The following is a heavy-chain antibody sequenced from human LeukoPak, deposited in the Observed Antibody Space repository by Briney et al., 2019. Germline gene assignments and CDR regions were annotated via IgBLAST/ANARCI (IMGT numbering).Heavy chain of an antibody. Sequence: PGGSLRLSCAASGFTFSSYGMNWVRQPPGKGLEWVSGVSPNGETAYYADSVKGRFTISRDNSKNTVYLQVSSLRAEDTAVYYCAKDLGWIQFGYWGQGTLVTVSS. V-gene: IGHV3-23*01. CDR2: VSPNGETA. CDR1: GFTFSSYG. CDR3: AKDLGWIQFGY. J-gene: IGHJ4*02. D-gene: IGHD5-18*01.